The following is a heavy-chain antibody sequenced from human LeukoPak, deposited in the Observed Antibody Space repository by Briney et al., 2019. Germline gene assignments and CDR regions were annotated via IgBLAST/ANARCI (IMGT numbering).Heavy chain of an antibody. CDR1: GGSISSYY. J-gene: IGHJ5*02. Sequence: PSETLSLTCTVSGGSISSYYWSWIRQPAGKGLEWIGRIYTSGSTNYNPSLKSRVTISVDRSKNQFSLKLSSVTAADTAVYYCARRIVVVPDAEGGGFDPWGQGTLVTVSS. D-gene: IGHD2-2*01. CDR3: ARRIVVVPDAEGGGFDP. CDR2: IYTSGST. V-gene: IGHV4-4*07.